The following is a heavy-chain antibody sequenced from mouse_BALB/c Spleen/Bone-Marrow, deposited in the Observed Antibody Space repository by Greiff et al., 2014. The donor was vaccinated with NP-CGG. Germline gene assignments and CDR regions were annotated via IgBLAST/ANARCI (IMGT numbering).Heavy chain of an antibody. CDR2: ISSSYGDA. CDR3: ARGLSYYYGTSYYFDY. Sequence: QVQLQQPGAELVRPGVSVKISCKGSGYTFTDYAMHWVKQSHAKSLEWIGIISSSYGDATYNQKFKGKATMTVDKSSNTAYMELARLTSEDSAIYYCARGLSYYYGTSYYFDYWGQGTTLTASS. CDR1: GYTFTDYA. V-gene: IGHV1S137*01. J-gene: IGHJ2*01. D-gene: IGHD1-1*01.